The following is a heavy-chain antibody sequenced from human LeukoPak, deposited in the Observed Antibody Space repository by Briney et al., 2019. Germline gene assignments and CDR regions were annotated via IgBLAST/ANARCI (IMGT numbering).Heavy chain of an antibody. Sequence: EASVKVSCKASGGTFSSYTISWVRQAPGQGLEWMGRIIPILGIANYAQKFQGRVTITADKSTSTAYMELSSLRSEDTAVYYCARDWGVGGYSYGNAFDIWGQGTMVTVCS. CDR2: IIPILGIA. CDR3: ARDWGVGGYSYGNAFDI. J-gene: IGHJ3*02. CDR1: GGTFSSYT. D-gene: IGHD5-18*01. V-gene: IGHV1-69*04.